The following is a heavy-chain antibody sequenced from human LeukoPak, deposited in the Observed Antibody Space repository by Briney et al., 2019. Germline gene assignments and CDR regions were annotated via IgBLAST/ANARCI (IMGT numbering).Heavy chain of an antibody. CDR3: ARDRDYYDSSGYYHGDWFDP. J-gene: IGHJ5*02. CDR2: IYYSGST. D-gene: IGHD3-22*01. Sequence: PSETLSLTCTVSGGSISNYYWSWIRQPPGKGLEWIGYIYYSGSTNYNPSLKSRVTISVDTSKNQFSLKLSSVTAADTAVYYCARDRDYYDSSGYYHGDWFDPWGQGTLVTVSS. CDR1: GGSISNYY. V-gene: IGHV4-59*01.